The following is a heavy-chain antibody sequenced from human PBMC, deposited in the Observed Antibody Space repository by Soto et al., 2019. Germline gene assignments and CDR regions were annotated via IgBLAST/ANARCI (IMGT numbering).Heavy chain of an antibody. CDR2: ISAYNGNT. J-gene: IGHJ4*02. D-gene: IGHD3-9*01. CDR3: ASDRGGYFDWVLYSDY. CDR1: GYTFTSYG. Sequence: QVQLVQSGAEVKKPGASVKVSCTASGYTFTSYGISWVRQAPGQGLEWMGWISAYNGNTNYAQRLQGRGTMTTDASTSTGYMELRSLRSDDTAVYYCASDRGGYFDWVLYSDYRGQGTLVTVSA. V-gene: IGHV1-18*01.